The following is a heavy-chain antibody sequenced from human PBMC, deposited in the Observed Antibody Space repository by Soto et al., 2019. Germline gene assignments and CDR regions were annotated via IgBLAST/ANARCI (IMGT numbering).Heavy chain of an antibody. CDR3: ARICCSHLYCSSFDL. Sequence: SATLSLTCSAYGGSFRGYFWSWIRQPPGKGLEWIGEINHSGITSYSPSLGSRVTTSVDTPKNQFSLRLRSVTAADTAIYYCARICCSHLYCSSFDLWGRGTLDTVSS. V-gene: IGHV4-34*10. CDR1: GGSFRGYF. J-gene: IGHJ4*02. D-gene: IGHD2-15*01. CDR2: INHSGIT.